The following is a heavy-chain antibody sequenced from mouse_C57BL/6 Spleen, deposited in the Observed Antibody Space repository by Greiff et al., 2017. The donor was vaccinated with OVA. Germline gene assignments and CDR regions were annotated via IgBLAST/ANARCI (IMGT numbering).Heavy chain of an antibody. Sequence: QVQLQQPGAELVMPGASVKLSCKASGYTFTSYWMHWVKQRPGQGLEWIGEIDPSDSYTNYNQKFKGKSTLTVDKSSSTAYMQLSSLTSEDSAVYYCAKGDYDGFDYWGQGTTRTVSS. D-gene: IGHD2-4*01. CDR2: IDPSDSYT. CDR3: AKGDYDGFDY. V-gene: IGHV1-69*01. J-gene: IGHJ2*01. CDR1: GYTFTSYW.